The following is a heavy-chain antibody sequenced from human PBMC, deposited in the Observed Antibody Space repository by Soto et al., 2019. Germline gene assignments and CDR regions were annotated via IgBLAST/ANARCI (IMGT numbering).Heavy chain of an antibody. Sequence: QVQLQQTGAGLLKPSETLSLTCVVSGGSFTGSYWSWIRQPPGKGLEWLGEINHSGSTNYKSSLRSRLTISADTSKNQFSLKLSSVTAADTAVYYCARSYTSSKLDYWGQGTPVTVSS. CDR1: GGSFTGSY. V-gene: IGHV4-34*02. CDR2: INHSGST. J-gene: IGHJ4*02. CDR3: ARSYTSSKLDY. D-gene: IGHD3-16*01.